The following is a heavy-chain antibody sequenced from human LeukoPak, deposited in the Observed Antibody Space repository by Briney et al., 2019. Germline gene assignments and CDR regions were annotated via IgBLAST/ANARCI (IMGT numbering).Heavy chain of an antibody. Sequence: SETLSLTCTVAGASISSYYWSWTRQHAGKGLEWIGRIYTGGSTNYNTSLKSRVTMAVDTSKNQFSQKLSSVTAADTAVYYCARDGRNDFWTNGLMVAFDIWGQGTMVTVSS. D-gene: IGHD3-3*01. CDR2: IYTGGST. CDR1: GASISSYY. CDR3: ARDGRNDFWTNGLMVAFDI. J-gene: IGHJ3*02. V-gene: IGHV4-4*07.